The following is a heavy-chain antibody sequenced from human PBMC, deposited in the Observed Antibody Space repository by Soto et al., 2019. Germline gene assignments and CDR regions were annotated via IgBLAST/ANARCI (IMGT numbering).Heavy chain of an antibody. CDR1: GGSISSSSYY. V-gene: IGHV4-39*01. J-gene: IGHJ6*03. D-gene: IGHD3-10*01. CDR3: ARGRSGSYPYYYYMDV. Sequence: SETLSLTCTVSGGSISSSSYYWGWIRQPPGKGLEWIGSIYYSGSTYYNPSLKSRVTISVDTSKNQFSLKLSSVTAADTAVYYCARGRSGSYPYYYYMDVWGKGTTVTVSS. CDR2: IYYSGST.